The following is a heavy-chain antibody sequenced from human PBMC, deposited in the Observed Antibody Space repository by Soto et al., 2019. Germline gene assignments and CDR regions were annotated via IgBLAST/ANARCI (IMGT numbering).Heavy chain of an antibody. CDR2: IYHGGTT. CDR1: GSSISSGCY. J-gene: IGHJ4*02. CDR3: AGRVRGYYDSSGYFDY. D-gene: IGHD3-22*01. Sequence: SETLSLTRTISGSSISSGCYWAWIRRAKGKGPEWIASIYHGGTTFYNPSLTSRITISVDTSKNQFSLKLSSVTAADKAVYYCAGRVRGYYDSSGYFDYWGQGTLVTVSS. V-gene: IGHV4-38-2*02.